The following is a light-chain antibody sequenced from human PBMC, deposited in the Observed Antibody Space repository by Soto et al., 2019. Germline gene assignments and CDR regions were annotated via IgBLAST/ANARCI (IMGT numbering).Light chain of an antibody. J-gene: IGLJ3*02. V-gene: IGLV1-40*01. CDR3: LSYDSSLSSWV. CDR2: DNN. CDR1: SSNIGAGYD. Sequence: QSVLTQPPSVSGAPGQRVTISCTGSSSNIGAGYDVHWYQQLPGTAPKLLIYDNNNRPSGVPDRFSGSKSGTSASLAITGLQAEDEADYYCLSYDSSLSSWVFGGGTKLTVL.